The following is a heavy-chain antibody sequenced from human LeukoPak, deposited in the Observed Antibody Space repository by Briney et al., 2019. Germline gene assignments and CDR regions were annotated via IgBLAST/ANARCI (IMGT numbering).Heavy chain of an antibody. CDR1: GYTFTGYY. D-gene: IGHD4-11*01. Sequence: ASVKVSCKASGYTFTGYYTHWVRQAPGQGLEWMGWINPNSGGTNYAQKFQGRVTMTRDTSISTAYMELSRLRSDDTAVYYCARRLTTVTNPLDYWGQGTLVTVSS. J-gene: IGHJ4*02. CDR2: INPNSGGT. V-gene: IGHV1-2*02. CDR3: ARRLTTVTNPLDY.